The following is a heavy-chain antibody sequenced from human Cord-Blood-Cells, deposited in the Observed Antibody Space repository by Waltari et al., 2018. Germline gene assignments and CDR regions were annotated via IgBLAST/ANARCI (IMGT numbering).Heavy chain of an antibody. V-gene: IGHV4-34*01. CDR2: INHSGST. J-gene: IGHJ4*02. CDR1: GGSFSGYY. Sequence: QVQLQQWGAGLLKPSETLSLTCAVYGGSFSGYYWSWIRQPPWKGLEWIGEINHSGSTNYNPSLKSRVTISVDTSKNQFSLKLSSVTAADTAVYYCARGVVWYYYGSGSYYFDYWGQGTLVTVSS. CDR3: ARGVVWYYYGSGSYYFDY. D-gene: IGHD3-10*01.